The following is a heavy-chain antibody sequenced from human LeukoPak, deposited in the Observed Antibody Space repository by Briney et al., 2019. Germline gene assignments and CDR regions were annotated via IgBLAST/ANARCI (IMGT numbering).Heavy chain of an antibody. Sequence: GASVKVSCKASGYTFTSYGISWVRQAPGQGLKWMGWISAYNGNTNYAQKLQGRVTMTTDTSTSTAYMELRSLRSDDTAVYYCARLGIAAAENYFDYWGQGTLVTVSS. V-gene: IGHV1-18*04. CDR1: GYTFTSYG. CDR2: ISAYNGNT. J-gene: IGHJ4*02. CDR3: ARLGIAAAENYFDY. D-gene: IGHD6-13*01.